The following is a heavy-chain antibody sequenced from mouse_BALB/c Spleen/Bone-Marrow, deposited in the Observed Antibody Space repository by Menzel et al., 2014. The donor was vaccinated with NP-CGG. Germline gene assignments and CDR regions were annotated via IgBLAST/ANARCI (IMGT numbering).Heavy chain of an antibody. CDR2: IRHSSGYT. CDR1: GYTFTSYT. V-gene: IGHV1-4*01. J-gene: IGHJ4*01. Sequence: QVQLQQSGAELARPGASVKMSCKASGYTFTSYTMHWVKQRPGQGLEWIGYIRHSSGYTNYNQKFKDKATLTADKSSSTAYMQLSILTSEDSAVYYCAYGNYGYAVDYWVPGTSVPVSS. D-gene: IGHD2-10*02. CDR3: AYGNYGYAVDY.